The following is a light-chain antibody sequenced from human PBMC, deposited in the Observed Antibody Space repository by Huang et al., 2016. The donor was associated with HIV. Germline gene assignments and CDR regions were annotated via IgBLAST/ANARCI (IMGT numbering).Light chain of an antibody. Sequence: DIQMTQSPSSLSASVGDTVTITCRASGTISTFLSWFQHKPGKAPRLLIYGASSLQGGVPSRFSGSASQTDFTLTISSLQPEDFASYYCLQTYKTPLTFGQGTRLDI. CDR2: GAS. J-gene: IGKJ1*01. CDR3: LQTYKTPLT. CDR1: GTISTF. V-gene: IGKV1-39*01.